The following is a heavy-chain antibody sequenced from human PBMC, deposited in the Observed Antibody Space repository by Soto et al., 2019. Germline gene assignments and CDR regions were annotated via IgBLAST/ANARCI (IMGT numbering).Heavy chain of an antibody. Sequence: GASVKVSCKASGYTFTSYAIHWVRQAPGQRLEWMGWINAGNGDTKYSQKFQGRVTITRDTSASTAYMELSSLRSEDTAVYYCAREKTYDYIWGSYRDHDAFDIWGQGTMVTVSS. V-gene: IGHV1-3*01. D-gene: IGHD3-16*02. CDR2: INAGNGDT. CDR1: GYTFTSYA. CDR3: AREKTYDYIWGSYRDHDAFDI. J-gene: IGHJ3*02.